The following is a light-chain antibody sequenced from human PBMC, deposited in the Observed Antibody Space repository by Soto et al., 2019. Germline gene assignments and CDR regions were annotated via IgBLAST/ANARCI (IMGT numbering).Light chain of an antibody. CDR1: QRVSSN. V-gene: IGKV3-15*01. CDR3: QQYNNWPYT. CDR2: GAS. Sequence: EIVMTQSPGTLSVSPGERATLSCRASQRVSSNFVWYRQKPGQAPTLLIYGASTRATGIPARFSGSGSGTDFTLTIGSLQPEDFGVYYCQQYNNWPYTFGQGTKLEIK. J-gene: IGKJ2*01.